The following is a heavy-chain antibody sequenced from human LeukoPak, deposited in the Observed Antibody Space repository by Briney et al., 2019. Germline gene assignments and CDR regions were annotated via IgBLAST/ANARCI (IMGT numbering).Heavy chain of an antibody. D-gene: IGHD2-2*01. CDR3: ARDMEVVVPAVPDY. V-gene: IGHV3-23*01. CDR1: GFTFSTPA. J-gene: IGHJ4*02. Sequence: QSGGSLRLSCVVSGFTFSTPAMSWVRQAPGKGLEWVSGISESGGSTYYADSVKGRFTISRDNSKNTLYLQMNSLRAEDTAVYYCARDMEVVVPAVPDYWGQGTLVTVSS. CDR2: ISESGGST.